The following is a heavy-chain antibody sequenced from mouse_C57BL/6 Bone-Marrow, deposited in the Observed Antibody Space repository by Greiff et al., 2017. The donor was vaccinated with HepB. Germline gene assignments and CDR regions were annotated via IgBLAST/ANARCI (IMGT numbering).Heavy chain of an antibody. V-gene: IGHV5-4*01. Sequence: DVHLVESGGGLVKPGGSLKLSCAASGFTFSSYAMSWVRQTPEKRLEWVATISDGGSYTYYPDNVKGRFTISRDNAKNNLYLQMSDLKSEDTAMYYCARDTYYGSSYWYFDVWGTGTTVTVSS. J-gene: IGHJ1*03. CDR1: GFTFSSYA. D-gene: IGHD1-1*01. CDR3: ARDTYYGSSYWYFDV. CDR2: ISDGGSYT.